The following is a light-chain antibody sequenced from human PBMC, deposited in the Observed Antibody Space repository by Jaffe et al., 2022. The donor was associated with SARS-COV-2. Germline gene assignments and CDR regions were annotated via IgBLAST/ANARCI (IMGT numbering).Light chain of an antibody. CDR1: GSNIGADYD. CDR3: QSFDNSLRGYWL. Sequence: QSVLTQPPSVSGAPGQTVTISCTGSGSNIGADYDVHWYQQVPGTAPKLLISGNNKRPSGVPDRFSASKSGTSASLAITGLQAEDEADYYCQSFDNSLRGYWLFGGGTRLTVL. J-gene: IGLJ3*02. CDR2: GNN. V-gene: IGLV1-40*01.